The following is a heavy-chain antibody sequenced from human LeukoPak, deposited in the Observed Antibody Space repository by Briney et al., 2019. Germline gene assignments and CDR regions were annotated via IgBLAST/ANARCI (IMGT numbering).Heavy chain of an antibody. CDR2: ISSSSSYI. D-gene: IGHD3-3*01. Sequence: GGSLRLSCAASGFTFSSYSMNWVRQAPGKGLEWVSSISSSSSYIYYADSVKGRFTISRDNAKNSLYLQMNSLRAEDTAVYYCARELYDFWSGYYTAALWYYYGMDVWGQGTTVTVSS. CDR3: ARELYDFWSGYYTAALWYYYGMDV. J-gene: IGHJ6*02. CDR1: GFTFSSYS. V-gene: IGHV3-21*01.